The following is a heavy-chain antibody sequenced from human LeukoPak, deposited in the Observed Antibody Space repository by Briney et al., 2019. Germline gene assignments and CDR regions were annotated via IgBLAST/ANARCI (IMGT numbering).Heavy chain of an antibody. J-gene: IGHJ4*02. CDR1: GYTFTRYF. V-gene: IGHV1-18*04. CDR3: ARDAGTPYN. CDR2: ISPNTGDT. Sequence: ASVKVSCKSSGYTFTRYFIHWVRQAPGQGLEWMGWISPNTGDTNYAQKLQGRVTMTTDKSTSTAYMELRSLRSDDTAVYYCARDAGTPYNWGQGTLVTVSS. D-gene: IGHD1-1*01.